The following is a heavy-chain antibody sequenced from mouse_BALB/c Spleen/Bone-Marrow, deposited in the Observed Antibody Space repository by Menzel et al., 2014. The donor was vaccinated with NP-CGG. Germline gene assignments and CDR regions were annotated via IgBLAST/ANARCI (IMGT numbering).Heavy chain of an antibody. CDR2: ISYDGNN. J-gene: IGHJ2*01. Sequence: VQLQQSGPGLVKPSQSLSLPCSVTGYSITSGYYCNWIRQFPGNKLEWMGFISYDGNNNYNPSLKNRISITRDTSKNQFFLKLNSVTAEDTATYYCARQPYYFDYWGQGTTLTVSS. CDR3: ARQPYYFDY. V-gene: IGHV3-6*02. CDR1: GYSITSGYY.